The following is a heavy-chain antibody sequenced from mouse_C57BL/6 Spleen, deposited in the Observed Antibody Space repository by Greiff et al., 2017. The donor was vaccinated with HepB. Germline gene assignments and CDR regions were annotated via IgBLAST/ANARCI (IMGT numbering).Heavy chain of an antibody. CDR1: GYSITSGYY. D-gene: IGHD1-1*01. J-gene: IGHJ3*01. CDR3: ACYYGWAWFAY. V-gene: IGHV3-6*01. CDR2: ISYDGSN. Sequence: EVQLQESGPGLVKPSQSLSLTCSVTGYSITSGYYWNWIRQFPGNKLEWMGYISYDGSNNYNPSLKNRISITRDTSKNQFFLKLNSVTTEDTATYYCACYYGWAWFAYWGQGTLVTVSA.